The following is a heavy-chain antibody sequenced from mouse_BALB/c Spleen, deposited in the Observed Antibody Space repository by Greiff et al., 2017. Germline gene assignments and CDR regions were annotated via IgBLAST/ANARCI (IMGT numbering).Heavy chain of an antibody. V-gene: IGHV5-17*02. CDR1: GFTFSSFG. CDR2: ISSGSSTI. J-gene: IGHJ4*01. CDR3: ARKGTTVVATHYYAMDY. D-gene: IGHD1-1*01. Sequence: EVKVVESGGGLVQPGGSRKLSCAASGFTFSSFGMHWVRQAPEKGLEWVAYISSGSSTIYYADTVKGRFTISRDNPKNTLFLQMTSLRSEDTAMYYCARKGTTVVATHYYAMDYWGQGTSVTVSS.